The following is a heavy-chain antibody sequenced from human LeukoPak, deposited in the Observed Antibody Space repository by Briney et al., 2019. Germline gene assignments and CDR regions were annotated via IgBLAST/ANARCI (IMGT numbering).Heavy chain of an antibody. Sequence: GESLKISCKGSGFAFSNNWIAWVRQMPGKGLEWVGIIYPGDSEIRYNLAFQGQVTISADKSISTAYLRWGSLKASDTAIFFCAKHSQACSTTNCLAPYSYYGMDVWGQGTTVTVSS. CDR1: GFAFSNNW. CDR2: IYPGDSEI. CDR3: AKHSQACSTTNCLAPYSYYGMDV. V-gene: IGHV5-51*01. D-gene: IGHD2-2*01. J-gene: IGHJ6*02.